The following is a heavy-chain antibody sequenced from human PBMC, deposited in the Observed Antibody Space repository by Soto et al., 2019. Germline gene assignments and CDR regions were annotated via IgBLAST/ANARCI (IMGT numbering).Heavy chain of an antibody. CDR3: AREGRHFDY. CDR2: INPIFGTP. V-gene: IGHV1-69*06. CDR1: GGTFSSYA. Sequence: SVKVSCKASGGTFSSYAISWVRQAPGQGLEWMGGINPIFGTPHYAQKYQGRVTITADTFTNTAYMELTRLTSDDTAVYFCAREGRHFDYWGQGTLVTVS. J-gene: IGHJ4*02.